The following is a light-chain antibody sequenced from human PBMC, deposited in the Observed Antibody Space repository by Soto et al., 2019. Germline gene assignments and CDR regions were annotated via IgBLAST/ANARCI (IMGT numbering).Light chain of an antibody. CDR2: DVN. CDR3: CSYAGSYTLWV. CDR1: SSDVGDYNY. Sequence: QSVLTQPRSVSGSPGQSVTISCTGTSSDVGDYNYVSWYQQHPGKAPKLMIYDVNKRPSGVPDRFSGSKSGNTASLTISGLQADDEADYYCCSYAGSYTLWVFGGGTKLTVL. J-gene: IGLJ3*02. V-gene: IGLV2-11*01.